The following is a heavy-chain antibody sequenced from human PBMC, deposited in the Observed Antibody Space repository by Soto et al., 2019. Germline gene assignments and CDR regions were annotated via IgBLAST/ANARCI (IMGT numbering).Heavy chain of an antibody. Sequence: PGESLKISCKGSGYSFTSYWISWVRQMPGKGLEWMGRIDPSDSYTNYSPSSQGHVTISADKSISTAYLQWSSLKASDTAMYYCARRGYCSGGSCYFDYGMDVWGQGTTVTVSS. CDR2: IDPSDSYT. J-gene: IGHJ6*02. V-gene: IGHV5-10-1*01. CDR1: GYSFTSYW. D-gene: IGHD2-15*01. CDR3: ARRGYCSGGSCYFDYGMDV.